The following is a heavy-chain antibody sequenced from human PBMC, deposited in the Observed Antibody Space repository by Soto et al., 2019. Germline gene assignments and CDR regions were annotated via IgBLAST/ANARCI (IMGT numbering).Heavy chain of an antibody. CDR3: ASLYYDSSGYYQFDY. CDR2: IIPIFGTA. Sequence: SVKVSCKASGFTFTSSAVQWVRQAPGQGLEWMGGIIPIFGTANYAQKFQGRVTITADESTSTAYMELSSLRSEDTAVYYCASLYYDSSGYYQFDYWGQGTLVTVSS. J-gene: IGHJ4*02. D-gene: IGHD3-22*01. V-gene: IGHV1-69*13. CDR1: GFTFTSSA.